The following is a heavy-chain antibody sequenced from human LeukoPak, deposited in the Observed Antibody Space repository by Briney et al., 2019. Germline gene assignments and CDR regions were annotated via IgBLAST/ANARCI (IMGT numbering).Heavy chain of an antibody. D-gene: IGHD4-17*01. CDR1: GGSINSYY. CDR3: ARTTGPYWYFDL. V-gene: IGHV4-59*01. Sequence: SETLSLTCTVSGGSINSYYWSWIRQPPGKGLEWIGYIYYSGSTNYNPSLKSRVTISVDTSKNQFSLRLSSVTAADTAVYYCARTTGPYWYFDLWGRGTLVTVSS. J-gene: IGHJ2*01. CDR2: IYYSGST.